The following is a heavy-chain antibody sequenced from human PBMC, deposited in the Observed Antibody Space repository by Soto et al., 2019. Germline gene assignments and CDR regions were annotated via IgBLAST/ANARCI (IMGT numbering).Heavy chain of an antibody. D-gene: IGHD6-13*01. CDR2: IYPGDSDT. Sequence: GESLKISCKGSGYSFTSYWIGWVRQMPGKGLEWMGIIYPGDSDTRYSPSFQGQVTISADKSISTAYLPWSSLKASDTAMYYCARQKSSSLRVESYYYYGMDVWGQGTTVTVSS. CDR3: ARQKSSSLRVESYYYYGMDV. J-gene: IGHJ6*02. V-gene: IGHV5-51*01. CDR1: GYSFTSYW.